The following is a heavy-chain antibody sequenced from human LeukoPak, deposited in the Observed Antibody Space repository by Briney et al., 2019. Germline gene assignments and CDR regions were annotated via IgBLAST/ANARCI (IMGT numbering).Heavy chain of an antibody. CDR3: AQGGIAAAGTFRFDP. CDR2: IIVTGRSP. J-gene: IGHJ5*02. D-gene: IGHD6-13*01. V-gene: IGHV3-23*01. Sequence: GGSLLLSCAASGFTFSSYAMRWVRQAPGKGVEWVSAIIVTGRSPYYADSVKGRFTISRDNPKNTLYLQMNSLRAEDTAVYYCAQGGIAAAGTFRFDPWGQGTLVTVSS. CDR1: GFTFSSYA.